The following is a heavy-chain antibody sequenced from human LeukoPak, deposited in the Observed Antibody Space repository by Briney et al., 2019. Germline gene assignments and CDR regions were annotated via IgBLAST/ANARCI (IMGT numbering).Heavy chain of an antibody. CDR3: AKGDRAGYGDYVRGYYFDY. CDR1: GFTFDDYA. J-gene: IGHJ4*02. V-gene: IGHV3-9*01. CDR2: ISWNSGSI. Sequence: GRFLRLSCAASGFTFDDYAMHWVRQAPGKGLEWVSGISWNSGSIGYADSVEGRFTISRDNAKNSLYLQMNSLRAEDTALYYCAKGDRAGYGDYVRGYYFDYWGQGTLVTISS. D-gene: IGHD4-17*01.